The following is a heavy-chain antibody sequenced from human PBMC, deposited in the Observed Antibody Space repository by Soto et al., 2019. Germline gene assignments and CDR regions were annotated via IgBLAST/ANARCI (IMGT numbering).Heavy chain of an antibody. Sequence: GVLRLSCVASGFIVSSNQMSWVRQAPGKGLEWVSVIYSGHTTYYADSVEGRFTISRDDSKNTLYLQMNSLRVEDTAVYYCVRGPSDHKLRLVEWPYGDYWGQGXLVTVSS. CDR3: VRGPSDHKLRLVEWPYGDY. D-gene: IGHD3-3*01. J-gene: IGHJ4*02. CDR2: IYSGHTT. V-gene: IGHV3-53*01. CDR1: GFIVSSNQ.